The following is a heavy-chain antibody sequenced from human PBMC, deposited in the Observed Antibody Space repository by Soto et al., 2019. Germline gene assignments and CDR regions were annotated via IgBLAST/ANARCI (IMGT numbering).Heavy chain of an antibody. CDR2: ISYDGSNK. Sequence: GGSLRLSCAASGFTFSSYSMHWVRQAPGKGLEWVAVISYDGSNKYYADSVKGRFTISRDNSKNTLYLQMNSLRAEDTAVYYCARDLGPYSSSSISYWGQGTLVTVSS. V-gene: IGHV3-30-3*01. CDR3: ARDLGPYSSSSISY. CDR1: GFTFSSYS. D-gene: IGHD6-6*01. J-gene: IGHJ4*02.